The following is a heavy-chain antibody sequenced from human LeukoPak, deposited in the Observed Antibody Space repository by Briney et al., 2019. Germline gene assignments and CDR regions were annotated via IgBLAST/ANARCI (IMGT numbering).Heavy chain of an antibody. CDR3: AELGITMIGGV. CDR1: GFTFSSYE. CDR2: ISSSGSTI. D-gene: IGHD3-10*02. V-gene: IGHV3-48*03. Sequence: GGSLRLSCAASGFTFSSYEMDWVRHAPGKGLEWVSYISSSGSTIYYADSVKGRFTISRDNAKNSLYLQMNSLRAEDTAVYYCAELGITMIGGVWGKGTTVTISS. J-gene: IGHJ6*04.